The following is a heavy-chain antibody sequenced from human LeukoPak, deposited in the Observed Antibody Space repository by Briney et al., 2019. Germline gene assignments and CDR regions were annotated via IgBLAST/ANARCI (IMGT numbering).Heavy chain of an antibody. J-gene: IGHJ3*02. CDR3: ARDNGYYSDSRDPFDI. V-gene: IGHV3-74*01. Sequence: GGSLRLSCEASGFSFSHYWMHWVRQAPGRGRVWFYRITTDESATAYADSVKGRFTISRDNARDTLYLQMNSLRVEDTAVYYCARDNGYYSDSRDPFDIWGQGTMVTVSS. CDR1: GFSFSHYW. CDR2: ITTDESAT. D-gene: IGHD3-22*01.